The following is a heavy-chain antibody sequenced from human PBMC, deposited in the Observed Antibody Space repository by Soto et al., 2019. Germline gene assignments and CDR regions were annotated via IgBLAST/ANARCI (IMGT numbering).Heavy chain of an antibody. CDR3: ATGVFTVAGSPYYGMDV. CDR1: GYTLTELS. Sequence: GASVKVSCKVSGYTLTELSMHWVRQAPGKGLEWMGGFDPEDGETIYAQKFQGRVTMTEDTSTDTAYMELSSLRSEDTAVYYCATGVFTVAGSPYYGMDVWGQGTTVTVSS. V-gene: IGHV1-24*01. CDR2: FDPEDGET. D-gene: IGHD6-19*01. J-gene: IGHJ6*02.